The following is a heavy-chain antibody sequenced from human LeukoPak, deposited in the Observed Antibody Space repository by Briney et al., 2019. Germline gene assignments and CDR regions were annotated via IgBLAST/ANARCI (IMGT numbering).Heavy chain of an antibody. CDR1: GFTFSSYG. J-gene: IGHJ4*02. Sequence: PGGSLRLSCAASGFTFSSYGMHWVRQAPGKGLEWVAFIRYDGSNKYYADSVKGRFTISRDNSKNTLYLQMNSLRAEDTAVYYCAKDRPLDYYDSSGYVDYWGQGTLVTVSS. CDR2: IRYDGSNK. CDR3: AKDRPLDYYDSSGYVDY. V-gene: IGHV3-30*02. D-gene: IGHD3-22*01.